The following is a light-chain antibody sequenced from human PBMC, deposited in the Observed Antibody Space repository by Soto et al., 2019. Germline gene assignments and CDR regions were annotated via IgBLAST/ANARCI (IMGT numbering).Light chain of an antibody. CDR2: DVS. J-gene: IGLJ3*02. CDR1: SSDVGGYNY. V-gene: IGLV2-14*03. Sequence: QSALTQPASVSGSPGQSVTISCTATSSDVGGYNYVSWYQQHPDNTPKLIIYDVSDRPSGVSNRFSGSKSGNTASLTISGLQAEDEADYSCSSYTTSSTQVVFGGGTKVTVL. CDR3: SSYTTSSTQVV.